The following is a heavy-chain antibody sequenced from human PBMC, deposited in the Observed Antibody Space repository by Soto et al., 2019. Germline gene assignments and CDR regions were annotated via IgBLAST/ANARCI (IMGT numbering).Heavy chain of an antibody. D-gene: IGHD3-10*01. CDR2: IYYSGST. CDR1: GGSISSGGYY. CDR3: SRYGFYSLDV. Sequence: PSETLSLTCTVSGGSISSGGYYWSWIRQHPGKGLEWIGYIYYSGSTYYNPSLKSRVTISVDTSKNQFSLKLRSVTAADTAVYYCSRYGFYSLDVWGKGTTVTVSS. J-gene: IGHJ6*03. V-gene: IGHV4-31*03.